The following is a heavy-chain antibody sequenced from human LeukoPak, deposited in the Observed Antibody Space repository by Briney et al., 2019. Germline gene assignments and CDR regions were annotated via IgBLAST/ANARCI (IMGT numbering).Heavy chain of an antibody. V-gene: IGHV1-46*01. D-gene: IGHD3-22*01. CDR1: GYTFTSYY. Sequence: EGSVKDSCKASGYTFTSYYMHGVRQAPGQGLGWMGIINPSGGSTSYAQKLQGRVTMTRDTSTSTVYMELSSLRSEDTAVYSCARDYAPYYYDSSGSSYFDYWGQGTLVTVSS. CDR3: ARDYAPYYYDSSGSSYFDY. CDR2: INPSGGST. J-gene: IGHJ4*02.